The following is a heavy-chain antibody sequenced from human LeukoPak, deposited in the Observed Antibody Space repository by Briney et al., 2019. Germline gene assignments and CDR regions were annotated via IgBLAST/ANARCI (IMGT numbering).Heavy chain of an antibody. D-gene: IGHD2-2*01. CDR1: GYTFTSYA. Sequence: ASVKVSCKASGYTFTSYAMNWVRQAPGQGLEWMGWINTNTGNPTYAQGFTGRFVFSLDTSVSTAYLQISSLKAEDTAVYYCARDGDVVPAASYYYYGMDVWGQGTTVTVSS. CDR3: ARDGDVVPAASYYYYGMDV. V-gene: IGHV7-4-1*02. J-gene: IGHJ6*02. CDR2: INTNTGNP.